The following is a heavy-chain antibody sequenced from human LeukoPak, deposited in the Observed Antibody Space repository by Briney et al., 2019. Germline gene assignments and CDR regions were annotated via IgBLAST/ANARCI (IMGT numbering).Heavy chain of an antibody. D-gene: IGHD2-2*01. CDR3: AREVVPAARFDP. Sequence: SVKVSCKASGGTFSSYAISWVRQTPGQGLEWMGGIIPIFGTANYAQKFQGRVTITADESTSTAYMELSSLRSEDTAVYYCAREVVPAARFDPWGQGTLVTVSS. V-gene: IGHV1-69*13. CDR1: GGTFSSYA. CDR2: IIPIFGTA. J-gene: IGHJ5*02.